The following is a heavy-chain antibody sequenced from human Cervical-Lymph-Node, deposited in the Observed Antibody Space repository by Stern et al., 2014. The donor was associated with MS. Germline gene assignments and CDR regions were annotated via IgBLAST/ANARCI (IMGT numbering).Heavy chain of an antibody. Sequence: QLVQSGGGVVQPGTSLRLSCAASGFTFSSYGMHWVRQAPGKGLEWVALAWYDGSTAYYTNSVKGRFTISRDKSKNMLSVQMNSLTAEDTAVYYCARGHIPYAYNYLFDYWGQGTLVTVSS. CDR2: AWYDGSTA. V-gene: IGHV3-33*01. J-gene: IGHJ4*02. D-gene: IGHD5-24*01. CDR3: ARGHIPYAYNYLFDY. CDR1: GFTFSSYG.